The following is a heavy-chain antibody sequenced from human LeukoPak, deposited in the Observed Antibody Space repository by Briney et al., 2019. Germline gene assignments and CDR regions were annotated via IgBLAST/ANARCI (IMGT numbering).Heavy chain of an antibody. Sequence: GGSLRLSCAASGFTFNNAWMNWVCQAPGKGLEWVGRIKSKTGGETTDYAAPVKGRFAISREDSKNTLYLQMNSLKTEDTAVYYCTTATGSGSYYMGFDYWGQGTLVTVSS. V-gene: IGHV3-15*07. CDR1: GFTFNNAW. CDR3: TTATGSGSYYMGFDY. J-gene: IGHJ4*02. D-gene: IGHD3-10*01. CDR2: IKSKTGGETT.